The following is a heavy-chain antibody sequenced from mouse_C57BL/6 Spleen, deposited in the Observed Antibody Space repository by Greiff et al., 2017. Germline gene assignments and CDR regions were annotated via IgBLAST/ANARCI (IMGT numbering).Heavy chain of an antibody. CDR2: IYPGDGDT. V-gene: IGHV1-80*01. CDR1: GYAFSSYW. J-gene: IGHJ3*01. CDR3: ARDGYDGTWFAY. D-gene: IGHD2-2*01. Sequence: QVQLKQSGAELVKPGASVKISCKASGYAFSSYWMNWVKQRPGKGLEWIGQIYPGDGDTNYNGKFKGKATLTADKSSSTAYMQLSSLTSEDSAVYFCARDGYDGTWFAYWGQGTLVTVSA.